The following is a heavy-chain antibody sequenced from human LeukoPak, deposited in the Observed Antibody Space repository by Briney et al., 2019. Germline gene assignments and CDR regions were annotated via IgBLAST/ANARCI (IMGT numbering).Heavy chain of an antibody. CDR1: GFPFSSYS. CDR2: IKPDGTTK. CDR3: ARRYFDY. Sequence: GGSLRLSCTASGFPFSSYSMTWVRQAPGKGLEWVANIKPDGTTKFYVDSVKGRFTISRDNALNSLYLQMNSLRAEDTAVYYCARRYFDYWGQGTLVAVSS. V-gene: IGHV3-7*03. J-gene: IGHJ4*02.